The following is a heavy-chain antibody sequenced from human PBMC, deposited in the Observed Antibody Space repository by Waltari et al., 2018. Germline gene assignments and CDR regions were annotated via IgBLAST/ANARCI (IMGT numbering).Heavy chain of an antibody. CDR2: IYYSGST. Sequence: QLQLQESGPGLVKPSETLSLTCTVSGGSISSSNYYWGWIRQPPGKGLEWIGSIYYSGSTYYNPSLKSRVTISVDTSKNQFSLNLGSVTAADTAVYYCARDAQWLAGVDYWGQGTLVTVSS. D-gene: IGHD6-19*01. J-gene: IGHJ4*02. V-gene: IGHV4-39*07. CDR1: GGSISSSNYY. CDR3: ARDAQWLAGVDY.